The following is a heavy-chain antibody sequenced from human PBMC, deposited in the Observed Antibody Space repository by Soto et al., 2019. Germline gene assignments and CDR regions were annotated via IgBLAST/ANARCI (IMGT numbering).Heavy chain of an antibody. Sequence: SETLSLTCTVSGGSISSYYWSWIRQPPGKGLEWIGYIYYSGSTNYNPSLKSRVTISVDTSKNQFSLKLSSVTAADTAVYYCATREGPPLYYYMDVWGKGTTVTVSS. D-gene: IGHD1-26*01. CDR3: ATREGPPLYYYMDV. CDR1: GGSISSYY. J-gene: IGHJ6*03. CDR2: IYYSGST. V-gene: IGHV4-59*08.